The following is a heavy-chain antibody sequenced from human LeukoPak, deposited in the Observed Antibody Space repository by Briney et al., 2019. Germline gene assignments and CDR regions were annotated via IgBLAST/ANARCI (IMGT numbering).Heavy chain of an antibody. J-gene: IGHJ4*02. D-gene: IGHD3-10*01. CDR3: ARVLMVRGVTFDY. Sequence: PGGSLRLSCAASGFTFSSYWMSWVRQAPGKGLEWVSVIYSGGSTYYADSVKGRFTISRDNSKNTLYLQMNSLRAEDTAVYYCARVLMVRGVTFDYWGQGTLVTVSS. CDR2: IYSGGST. V-gene: IGHV3-53*01. CDR1: GFTFSSYW.